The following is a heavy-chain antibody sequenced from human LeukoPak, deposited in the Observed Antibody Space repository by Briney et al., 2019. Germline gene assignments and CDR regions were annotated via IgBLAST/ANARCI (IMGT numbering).Heavy chain of an antibody. V-gene: IGHV3-21*04. D-gene: IGHD2-2*01. J-gene: IGHJ4*02. Sequence: GGSLRLSCAASGFTFSSYSMNWVRQAPGKGLEWVSSISSSSSYIYYADSVKGRFTISRDNSKNTLYLQMNSLRAEDTAVYYCARGPLVPAAMLDYWGQGTLVTVSS. CDR3: ARGPLVPAAMLDY. CDR1: GFTFSSYS. CDR2: ISSSSSYI.